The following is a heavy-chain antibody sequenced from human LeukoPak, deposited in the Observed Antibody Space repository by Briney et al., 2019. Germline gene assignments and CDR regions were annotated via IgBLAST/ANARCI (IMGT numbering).Heavy chain of an antibody. CDR3: ARRRGTSTSHFFDY. D-gene: IGHD2-2*01. CDR2: IKQDGSEK. V-gene: IGHV3-7*01. Sequence: GGSLRLSCAASGFTFSIYWMSWVRQAPGKGLEWVANIKQDGSEKYYVDSVKGRLTISRDNAKNSLYLQMNSLRAEDTAVYYCARRRGTSTSHFFDYWGQGTLVTVSS. J-gene: IGHJ4*02. CDR1: GFTFSIYW.